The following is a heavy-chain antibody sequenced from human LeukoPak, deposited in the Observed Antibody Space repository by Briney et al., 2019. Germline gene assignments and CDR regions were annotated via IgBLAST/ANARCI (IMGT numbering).Heavy chain of an antibody. CDR2: INPSGGNT. J-gene: IGHJ4*02. Sequence: ASVKVSCKASGHTFTSYYMHWVRQAPGQGLEWMGRINPSGGNTTYAQKIQGRATMTRDTSTRTVYMELSSQSTGHTSTYYCARDQQQDRSYDYWGQGTLVTVSS. CDR3: ARDQQQDRSYDY. CDR1: GHTFTSYY. D-gene: IGHD6-13*01. V-gene: IGHV1-46*01.